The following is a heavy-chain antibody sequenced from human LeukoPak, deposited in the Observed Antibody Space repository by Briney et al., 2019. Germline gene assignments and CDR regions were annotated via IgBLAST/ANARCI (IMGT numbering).Heavy chain of an antibody. V-gene: IGHV3-48*03. J-gene: IGHJ5*02. CDR3: ARGSITGTTHWFDP. D-gene: IGHD1-7*01. CDR2: ISSSGSTI. Sequence: PGGSLRLSCAASGFTFSSYEMNWVRQAPGKGLEWVSYISSSGSTIYYVDSVKGRFTISRDNAKNSLYLHMNSLKAADTAVYYCARGSITGTTHWFDPWGQGTLVTVSS. CDR1: GFTFSSYE.